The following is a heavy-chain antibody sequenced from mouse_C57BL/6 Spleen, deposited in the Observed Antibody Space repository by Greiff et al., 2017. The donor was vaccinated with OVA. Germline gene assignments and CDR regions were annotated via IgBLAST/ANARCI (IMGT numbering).Heavy chain of an antibody. CDR2: IYPRSGNT. CDR1: GYTFTSYG. D-gene: IGHD2-2*01. V-gene: IGHV1-81*01. CDR3: ARGGMVTTCGDY. J-gene: IGHJ2*01. Sequence: VQLVESGAELARPGASVKLSCKASGYTFTSYGISWVKQRTGQGLEWIGEIYPRSGNTYYNEKFKGKATLTADKSSSTAYMELRSLTSEDSAVYFCARGGMVTTCGDYWGQGTTLTVSS.